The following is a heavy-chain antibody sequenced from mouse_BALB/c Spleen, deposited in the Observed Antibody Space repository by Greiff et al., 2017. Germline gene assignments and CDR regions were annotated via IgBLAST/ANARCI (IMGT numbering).Heavy chain of an antibody. CDR3: ARSEFITTAQAWFAY. CDR2: INPYNGGT. CDR1: GYSFTGYT. Sequence: EVKLMESGPELVKPGASMKISCKASGYSFTGYTMNWVKQSHGKNLEWIGLINPYNGGTSYNQKFKGKATLTVDKSSSTAYMELLSLTSEDSAVYYCARSEFITTAQAWFAYWGQGTLVTVSA. D-gene: IGHD1-2*01. V-gene: IGHV1-18*01. J-gene: IGHJ3*01.